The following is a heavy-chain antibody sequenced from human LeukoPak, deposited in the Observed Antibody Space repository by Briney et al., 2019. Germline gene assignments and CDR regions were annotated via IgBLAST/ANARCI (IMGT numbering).Heavy chain of an antibody. Sequence: GSLRLSCAASGFTVSSNYMSWVRQAPGKGLEGVSVIYSGGSTYYADSVEGRFTISRHNSKITLYLQMNSLRAEDTAVYYCARVRMATSYYYFYGMDVWGQGTTVTVSS. D-gene: IGHD5-24*01. J-gene: IGHJ6*02. CDR2: IYSGGST. CDR3: ARVRMATSYYYFYGMDV. CDR1: GFTVSSNY. V-gene: IGHV3-53*04.